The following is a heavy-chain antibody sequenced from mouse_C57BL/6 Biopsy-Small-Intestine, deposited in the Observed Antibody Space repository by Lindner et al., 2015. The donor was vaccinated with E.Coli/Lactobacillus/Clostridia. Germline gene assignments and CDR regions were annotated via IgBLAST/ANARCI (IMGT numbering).Heavy chain of an antibody. CDR3: AGHYYGSSSFDH. CDR2: IYPRSGNT. V-gene: IGHV1-81*01. CDR1: GYTFTSYG. J-gene: IGHJ2*01. Sequence: VQLQESGAELARPGASVKLSCKASGYTFTSYGISWVKQRTGQGLEWIGGIYPRSGNTYYNEKFKGKATLTADKSSSTAYMELHSLTSEDSAVYFCAGHYYGSSSFDHWGQGTTLTVSS. D-gene: IGHD1-1*01.